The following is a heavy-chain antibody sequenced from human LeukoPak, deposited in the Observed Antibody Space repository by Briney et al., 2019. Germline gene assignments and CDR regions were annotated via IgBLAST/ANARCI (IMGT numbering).Heavy chain of an antibody. CDR1: VGSISSYY. CDR3: ARGSGYYLFDY. D-gene: IGHD3-3*01. V-gene: IGHV4-4*07. Sequence: SETLSLTCTVSVGSISSYYWSWIRQPAGKGVEWIGRIYTSGSTNYNPSLKSRVTISVDKSKNQFSLKLSSVTAADTAVYYCARGSGYYLFDYWGQGTLVTVSS. J-gene: IGHJ4*02. CDR2: IYTSGST.